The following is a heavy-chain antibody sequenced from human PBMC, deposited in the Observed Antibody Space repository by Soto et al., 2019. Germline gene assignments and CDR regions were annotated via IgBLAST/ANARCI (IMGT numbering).Heavy chain of an antibody. CDR1: GSTLSEFS. V-gene: IGHV1-24*01. D-gene: IGHD1-26*01. CDR3: ATGVGWGFIYSLQY. CDR2: YVPEDGKT. J-gene: IGHJ4*02. Sequence: QVQLEQSGAEVKKPGASVRVSCKISGSTLSEFSMHWVRQAPGKGLEWMGGYVPEDGKTIYAPKLQDRVIMTEDTSTDTAYMELSSLRSEDTAVYFCATGVGWGFIYSLQYWGQGAPVTVSS.